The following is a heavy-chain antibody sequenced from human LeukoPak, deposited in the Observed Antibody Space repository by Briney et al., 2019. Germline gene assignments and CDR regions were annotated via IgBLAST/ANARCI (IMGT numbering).Heavy chain of an antibody. V-gene: IGHV3-23*01. Sequence: QSGGSLRLSCAASGFTFSSYWMSWVRQAPGKGLEWVSAISARGVVSTTYYADSVKGRFTISRDDSKNTLYLQMSSLRAEDTAVYYCANNWNLDYWGQGTLVTVSS. D-gene: IGHD1-20*01. CDR3: ANNWNLDY. CDR1: GFTFSSYW. CDR2: ISARGVVSTT. J-gene: IGHJ4*02.